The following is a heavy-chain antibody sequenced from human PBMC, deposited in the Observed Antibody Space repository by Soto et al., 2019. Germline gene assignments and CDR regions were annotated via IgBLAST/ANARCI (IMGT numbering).Heavy chain of an antibody. CDR2: INAGNGNT. V-gene: IGHV1-3*01. D-gene: IGHD6-13*01. CDR3: ARDRAQYSSSCHFDY. J-gene: IGHJ4*02. CDR1: GYNFTSYA. Sequence: QVQLVQSGAEVKKPGASVKVSCKASGYNFTSYAMHWVRQAPGQRLEWMGWINAGNGNTKYSQKFQGRVTNTRDTSASTAYMELSSLRSEDTAVYYCARDRAQYSSSCHFDYCGQGTLVTVSS.